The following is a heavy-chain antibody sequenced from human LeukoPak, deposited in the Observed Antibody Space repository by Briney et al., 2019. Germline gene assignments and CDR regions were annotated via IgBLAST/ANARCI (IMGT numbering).Heavy chain of an antibody. V-gene: IGHV4-59*01. CDR2: IYYSGST. CDR1: GGSISSYY. J-gene: IGHJ4*02. D-gene: IGHD6-13*01. CDR3: AREPYSSSWVDY. Sequence: SETLSLTCTVSGGSISSYYWSWIRQPPGKGLEWIGYIYYSGSTNYNPSLKSRVTISVDTSMNQFSLKLSSVTAADTAVYYCAREPYSSSWVDYWGQGTLVTVSS.